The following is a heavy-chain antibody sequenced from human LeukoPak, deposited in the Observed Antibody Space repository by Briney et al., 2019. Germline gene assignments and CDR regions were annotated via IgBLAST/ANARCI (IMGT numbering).Heavy chain of an antibody. J-gene: IGHJ4*02. Sequence: SETLSLTCAVLGPSFSAYYCNWIRQSPEKGLEWIGEINHRGETNYNPSLQSRVTMSVDTSKNQFSLRLTSLTAADTAIYYCARDPGIRGTALDYWGQGTPVTVSS. CDR1: GPSFSAYY. CDR3: ARDPGIRGTALDY. D-gene: IGHD1-7*01. CDR2: INHRGET. V-gene: IGHV4-34*01.